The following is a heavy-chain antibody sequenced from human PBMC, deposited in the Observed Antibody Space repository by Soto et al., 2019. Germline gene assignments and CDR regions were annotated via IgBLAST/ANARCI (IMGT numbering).Heavy chain of an antibody. D-gene: IGHD3-3*01. Sequence: SVKVSCKGSGGTFSSYAISWVRQAPGQGLEWMGGIIPIFGTANYAQKFQGRVTITADESTSTAYMELSSLRSEDTAVYYCARSSITIFVVVTHYYYYYGMDVWGQGTTVTVSS. V-gene: IGHV1-69*13. CDR3: ARSSITIFVVVTHYYYYYGMDV. J-gene: IGHJ6*02. CDR2: IIPIFGTA. CDR1: GGTFSSYA.